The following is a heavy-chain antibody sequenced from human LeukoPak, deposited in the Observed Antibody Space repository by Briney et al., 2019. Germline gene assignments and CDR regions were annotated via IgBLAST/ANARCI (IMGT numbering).Heavy chain of an antibody. V-gene: IGHV3-66*01. CDR2: IYSGGST. J-gene: IGHJ6*02. Sequence: GGSLRLSCAAYGFTVSINYMSWVRQAPGKGLEWVSVIYSGGSTYYADSVKGRFTISRDNSKNTLYLQMNSLRAEDTAVYYCARVKIAVAGTPDTMDYYYYGMDVWGQGTTVTVSS. D-gene: IGHD6-19*01. CDR3: ARVKIAVAGTPDTMDYYYYGMDV. CDR1: GFTVSINY.